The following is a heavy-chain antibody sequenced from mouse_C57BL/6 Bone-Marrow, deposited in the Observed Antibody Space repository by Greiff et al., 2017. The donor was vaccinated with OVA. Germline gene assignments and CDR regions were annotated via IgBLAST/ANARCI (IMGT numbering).Heavy chain of an antibody. CDR3: SKGWLLPAMDY. CDR2: IHPNSGST. V-gene: IGHV1-64*01. CDR1: GYTFTSYW. J-gene: IGHJ4*01. Sequence: QVQLQQPGAELVKPGASVKLSCKASGYTFTSYWMHWVKQRPGQGLEWIGLIHPNSGSTNYNEKFKSKATLTVDKSSSTAYMQLSSLTSEDSAVYYCSKGWLLPAMDYWGQGTSVTVSS. D-gene: IGHD2-3*01.